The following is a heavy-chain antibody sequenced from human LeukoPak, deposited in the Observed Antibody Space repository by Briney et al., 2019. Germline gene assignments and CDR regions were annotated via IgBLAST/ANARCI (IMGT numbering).Heavy chain of an antibody. CDR2: ISGSGGST. CDR1: GFTFSSYA. D-gene: IGHD6-19*01. CDR3: AKDSVAEIYYFDY. J-gene: IGHJ4*02. V-gene: IGHV3-23*01. Sequence: GGSLRLSCAASGFTFSSYAMSWVRQAPGKGLEWVSAISGSGGSTYYADSVKGRFTISRDNSKNTLYLQMSSLRAEDTAVYYCAKDSVAEIYYFDYWGQGTLVTVSS.